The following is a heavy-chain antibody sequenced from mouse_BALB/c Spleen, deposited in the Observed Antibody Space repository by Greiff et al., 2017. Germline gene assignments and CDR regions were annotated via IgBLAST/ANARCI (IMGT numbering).Heavy chain of an antibody. CDR1: GYSITSDYA. Sequence: EVQLQQSGPGLVKPSQSLSLTCTVTGYSITSDYAWNWIRQFPGNKLEWMGYISYSGSTSYNPSLKSRISITRDTSKNQFFLQLNSVTTEDTATYYCARAYYGSSLYYYAMDYWGQGTSVTVSS. CDR3: ARAYYGSSLYYYAMDY. CDR2: ISYSGST. V-gene: IGHV3-2*02. D-gene: IGHD1-1*01. J-gene: IGHJ4*01.